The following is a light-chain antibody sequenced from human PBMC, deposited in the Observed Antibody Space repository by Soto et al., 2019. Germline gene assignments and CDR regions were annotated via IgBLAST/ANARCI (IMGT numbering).Light chain of an antibody. CDR1: QSISSG. Sequence: DIQMTQSPSTLSASLGDRVTITCRASQSISSGLAWYQQKPGKAPKLLIYDASSLESGVPSRFSGSGSGTQFTLTISSLQPDDFATYYCQKYDRDPRTFGKGPKVDIK. CDR2: DAS. V-gene: IGKV1-5*01. CDR3: QKYDRDPRT. J-gene: IGKJ1*01.